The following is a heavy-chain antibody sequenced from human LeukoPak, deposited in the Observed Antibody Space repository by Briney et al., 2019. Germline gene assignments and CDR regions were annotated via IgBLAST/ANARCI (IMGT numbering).Heavy chain of an antibody. D-gene: IGHD5-12*01. J-gene: IGHJ4*02. CDR1: GGSISPSY. CDR3: TKGAGWLIDY. V-gene: IGHV4-59*12. CDR2: IHDDGTT. Sequence: SETLSLTCTFSGGSISPSYWSWIRQPPGKGLEWIGYIHDDGTTKYNPSLKGRVTISEDTSKNQLSLNLNSVTAADTAVYYCTKGAGWLIDYWGQGTLVTVSS.